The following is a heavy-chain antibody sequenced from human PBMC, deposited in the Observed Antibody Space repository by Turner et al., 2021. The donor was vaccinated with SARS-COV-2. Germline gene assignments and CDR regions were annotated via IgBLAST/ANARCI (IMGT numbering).Heavy chain of an antibody. CDR1: GFTFSNYW. CDR3: EKRENGLGV. CDR2: NKGDGGNT. J-gene: IGHJ6*02. Sequence: VQLVESGGGVVQPGRSLRLSCAASGFTFSNYWMHWDRQAPGKGLGWVSRNKGDGGNTTYADPVKGRFTIPRDNAKNALYLEMNSLRAEDTAVYYCEKRENGLGVWGQGTTVTVSS. V-gene: IGHV3-74*02.